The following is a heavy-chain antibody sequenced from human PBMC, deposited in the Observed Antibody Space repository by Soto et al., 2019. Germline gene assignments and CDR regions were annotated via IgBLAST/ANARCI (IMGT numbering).Heavy chain of an antibody. V-gene: IGHV3-23*01. J-gene: IGHJ6*02. CDR1: GFTFSNFG. D-gene: IGHD6-13*01. Sequence: HPGGSLRLSCEASGFTFSNFGMNWVRQAPGKGLEWVSAISGSGGSTYYADSVKGRFTISRDNSKNTLYLQMNSLRAEDTAVYYCAKDKPPSAAGSYYYYGMDVWGQGTTVTVSS. CDR2: ISGSGGST. CDR3: AKDKPPSAAGSYYYYGMDV.